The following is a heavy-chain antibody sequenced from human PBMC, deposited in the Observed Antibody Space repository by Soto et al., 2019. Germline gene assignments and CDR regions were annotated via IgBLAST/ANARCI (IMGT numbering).Heavy chain of an antibody. D-gene: IGHD1-26*01. J-gene: IGHJ4*02. CDR3: ARDRSIVGAKFDY. V-gene: IGHV3-30-3*01. CDR2: ISYDGSNK. Sequence: GGSLRLSCAASGFTFSSYAMHWVRQAPGKGLEWVAVISYDGSNKYYADSVKGRFTISRDNSKNTLYLQMNSLRAEDTAVYYCARDRSIVGAKFDYWGQGTLVTAPQ. CDR1: GFTFSSYA.